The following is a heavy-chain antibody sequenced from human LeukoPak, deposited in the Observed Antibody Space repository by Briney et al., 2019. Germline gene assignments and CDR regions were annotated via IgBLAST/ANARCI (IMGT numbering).Heavy chain of an antibody. J-gene: IGHJ4*02. CDR3: AKGGGYQPSTGDY. V-gene: IGHV3-23*01. CDR2: ISTTGGDT. D-gene: IGHD1-26*01. CDR1: GFTFTSYA. Sequence: GGSLRLSCTASGFTFTSYAMNWVRQAPGKGLEWVSAISTTGGDTYYADSVKGRFTISRDNLKNRLYLHMNSLRGDDTAVYYCAKGGGYQPSTGDYWGQGTLVTVSS.